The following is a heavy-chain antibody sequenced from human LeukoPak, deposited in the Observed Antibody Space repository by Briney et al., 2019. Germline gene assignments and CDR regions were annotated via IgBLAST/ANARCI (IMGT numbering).Heavy chain of an antibody. CDR2: ISGSSSYK. Sequence: PGGSLRLSCAASGFTFSGYAINWVRQAPGKGLEWVSAISGSSSYKYYAGSVEGRFTISRDNAKNSLNLQMNSLRADDTAVYYCARTSIGGGAMDVWGQGATVTVSS. D-gene: IGHD6-6*01. CDR3: ARTSIGGGAMDV. CDR1: GFTFSGYA. J-gene: IGHJ6*02. V-gene: IGHV3-21*01.